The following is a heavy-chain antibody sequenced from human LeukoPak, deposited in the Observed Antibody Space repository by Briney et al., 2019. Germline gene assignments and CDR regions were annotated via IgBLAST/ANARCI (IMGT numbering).Heavy chain of an antibody. Sequence: GGSLRLSCAASGFSFSSYWMSWVRQTPEKGLEFVANIDQGGSVRNYMDSLKGRCTISRDNAKKPLYLEINSLRADDTAVYYCARDPESSSFDLWGRGALVTVSS. CDR3: ARDPESSSFDL. V-gene: IGHV3-7*01. CDR1: GFSFSSYW. D-gene: IGHD6-13*01. J-gene: IGHJ4*02. CDR2: IDQGGSVR.